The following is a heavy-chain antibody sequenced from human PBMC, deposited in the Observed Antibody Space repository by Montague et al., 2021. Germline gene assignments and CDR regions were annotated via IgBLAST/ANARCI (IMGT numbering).Heavy chain of an antibody. J-gene: IGHJ4*02. D-gene: IGHD2-8*02. CDR1: GGSISSASHY. CDR3: ARDSCTGTVCFLDY. CDR2: IYSGGNT. V-gene: IGHV4-39*01. Sequence: SETLSLTCTVSGGSISSASHYWDWIRQPPGKGLEWIGTIYSGGNTYYNPSLKSRPTMSADTSKNQFSLKLPSVTAADTAVYFCARDSCTGTVCFLDYWGQGTLVTVSS.